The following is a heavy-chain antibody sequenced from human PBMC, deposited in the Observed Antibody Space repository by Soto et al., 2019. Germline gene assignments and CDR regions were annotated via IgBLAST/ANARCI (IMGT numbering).Heavy chain of an antibody. CDR2: ISNSDDVG. CDR3: AKTVGATKLEDY. CDR1: GFNFTNHV. V-gene: IGHV3-23*01. J-gene: IGHJ4*02. D-gene: IGHD1-26*01. Sequence: EVQLLESGGGLVQPRRSLRLSCSASGFNFTNHVINWVRQAPGKSLEWVSSISNSDDVGFYADPVRGRFIVSRDTSTNTIYLQMNYLRVEDTAVYYCAKTVGATKLEDYWGQGTLVTVSS.